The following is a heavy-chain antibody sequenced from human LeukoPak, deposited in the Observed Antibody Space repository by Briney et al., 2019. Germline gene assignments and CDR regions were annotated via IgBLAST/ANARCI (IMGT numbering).Heavy chain of an antibody. CDR2: ISDNGSNK. D-gene: IGHD3-10*01. Sequence: QSGGSLRLSCAASGFTFSRDWMHWVRQAPGKGLEWVSLISDNGSNKFYVDSVKGRFTISRDNSKNTLYLQMNSLRPEDTAVYYCARGGDSYVWGSYYAYFDYWGQGTRVTVSS. V-gene: IGHV3-30*03. CDR3: ARGGDSYVWGSYYAYFDY. J-gene: IGHJ4*02. CDR1: GFTFSRDW.